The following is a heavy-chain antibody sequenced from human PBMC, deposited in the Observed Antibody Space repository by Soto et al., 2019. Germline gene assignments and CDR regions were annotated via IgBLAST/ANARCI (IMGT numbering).Heavy chain of an antibody. V-gene: IGHV4-59*01. D-gene: IGHD6-19*01. CDR1: GVSISKYD. CDR2: IYYSGST. CDR3: AGGYNSAWSDYFDY. Sequence: SETLSLTCTVSGVSISKYDWNWIRQPPGKELEWIGYIYYSGSTHHNPSLKSRVAISVDTSRNQFSLRLNSVTAADTASYCCAGGYNSAWSDYFDYWGQGNVVTVSS. J-gene: IGHJ4*02.